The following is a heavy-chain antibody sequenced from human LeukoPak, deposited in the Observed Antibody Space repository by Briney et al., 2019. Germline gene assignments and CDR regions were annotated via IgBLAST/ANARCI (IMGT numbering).Heavy chain of an antibody. CDR1: GFTFSSSN. J-gene: IGHJ4*02. Sequence: GGSLRLSCAASGFTFSSSNMNWVRQTPGKGLEWVSYISSGTSAIYYADSVKGRFTISRDDAKNSLYLQMNSLRDDDTAVYYCAKDRDCSSTGCYVFANWGQGTLVTVSS. V-gene: IGHV3-48*02. CDR2: ISSGTSAI. CDR3: AKDRDCSSTGCYVFAN. D-gene: IGHD2-2*01.